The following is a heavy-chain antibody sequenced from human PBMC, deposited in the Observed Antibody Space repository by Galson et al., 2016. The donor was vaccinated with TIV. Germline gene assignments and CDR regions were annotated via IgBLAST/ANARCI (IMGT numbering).Heavy chain of an antibody. CDR3: ARDQYHDTNGSEDAFDI. V-gene: IGHV3-66*02. D-gene: IGHD3-22*01. CDR1: GFSVRSNY. Sequence: SLRLSCAASGFSVRSNYLSWIRQAPGQGLEWVSVLHSDGKTYYSDSVKGRFTISRDESKNTLYLQMNSPRPEDTDLYYCARDQYHDTNGSEDAFDIWGQGTMVTVSS. CDR2: LHSDGKT. J-gene: IGHJ3*02.